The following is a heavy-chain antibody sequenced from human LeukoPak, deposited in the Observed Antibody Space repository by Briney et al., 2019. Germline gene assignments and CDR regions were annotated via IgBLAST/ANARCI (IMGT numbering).Heavy chain of an antibody. V-gene: IGHV4-59*01. Sequence: SETLSLTCTVSGGSISSYYWSWIRQPPGKGLEWIGYIYYSGSTNCNPSLKSRVTISVDTSKNQFSLKLSSVTAADTAVYYCARVQRGYFDYWGQGTLVTVSS. J-gene: IGHJ4*02. CDR2: IYYSGST. D-gene: IGHD6-25*01. CDR3: ARVQRGYFDY. CDR1: GGSISSYY.